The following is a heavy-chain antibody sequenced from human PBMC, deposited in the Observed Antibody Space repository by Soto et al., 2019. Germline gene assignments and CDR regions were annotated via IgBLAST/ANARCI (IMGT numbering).Heavy chain of an antibody. CDR3: AREYSSSLYY. CDR1: GYTFTSYA. J-gene: IGHJ4*02. Sequence: ASVKVSCKASGYTFTSYAMHWVRQAPGQGLEWMGIINPSSGNTSYAQKFQGRVTMTRDTSTNTVYMELSSLRSGDTAVYYCAREYSSSLYYWGQGTLVTVSS. CDR2: INPSSGNT. V-gene: IGHV1-46*01. D-gene: IGHD6-13*01.